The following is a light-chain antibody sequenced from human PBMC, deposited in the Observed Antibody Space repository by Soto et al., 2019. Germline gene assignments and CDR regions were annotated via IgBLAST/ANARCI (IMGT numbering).Light chain of an antibody. V-gene: IGKV3-20*01. J-gene: IGKJ2*01. Sequence: EIVLTQSPGTLSLSPGERVTLSCRASQSVSSSYLAWYQQKPGQAPSLLIYGASTRATGIPDRFSGSGSGTDFSLTISGLESEDFAVYYCQRYYSSLSTFGQGTKLEIK. CDR2: GAS. CDR3: QRYYSSLST. CDR1: QSVSSSY.